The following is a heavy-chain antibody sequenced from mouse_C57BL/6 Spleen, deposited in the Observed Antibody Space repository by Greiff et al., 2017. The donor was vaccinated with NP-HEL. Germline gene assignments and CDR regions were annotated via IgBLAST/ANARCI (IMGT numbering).Heavy chain of an antibody. CDR2: IYPGSGST. CDR3: ARVEAGYFDV. J-gene: IGHJ1*03. Sequence: QVHVKQPGAELVKPGASVKMSCKASGYTFTSYWITWVKQRPGQGLEWIGDIYPGSGSTNYNEKFKSKATLTVDTSSSTAYMQLSSLTSEDSAVYYCARVEAGYFDVWGTGTTVTVSS. CDR1: GYTFTSYW. V-gene: IGHV1-55*01.